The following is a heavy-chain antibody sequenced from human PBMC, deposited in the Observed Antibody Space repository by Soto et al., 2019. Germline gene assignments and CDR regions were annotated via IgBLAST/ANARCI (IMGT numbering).Heavy chain of an antibody. CDR1: GYTFTSYD. CDR3: ARGFRDIVGASHDAIDI. J-gene: IGHJ3*02. D-gene: IGHD1-26*01. V-gene: IGHV1-8*01. Sequence: ASVKVSCKASGYTFTSYDINWVRQATGQGLEWMGWMNPNSGNTGYAQKFQGRVTMTRNTSISTAYMELSSLRSEDTAVYYCARGFRDIVGASHDAIDIWGQGTMVTVSS. CDR2: MNPNSGNT.